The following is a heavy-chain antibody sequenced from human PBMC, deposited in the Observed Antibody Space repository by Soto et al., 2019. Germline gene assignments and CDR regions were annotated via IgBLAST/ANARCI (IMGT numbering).Heavy chain of an antibody. CDR2: ISSNGVGT. CDR1: GFTISGYA. J-gene: IGHJ6*03. CDR3: ARRARPDFYYMDV. V-gene: IGHV3-64*01. Sequence: GGSLRLSCAASGFTISGYAMDWVSKAPGKGLEYVSGISSNGVGTYYANSVQGRFTISRDNSKNTVYLQMGSLRPEDMAVYYCARRARPDFYYMDVWGKGTTVTVSS. D-gene: IGHD6-6*01.